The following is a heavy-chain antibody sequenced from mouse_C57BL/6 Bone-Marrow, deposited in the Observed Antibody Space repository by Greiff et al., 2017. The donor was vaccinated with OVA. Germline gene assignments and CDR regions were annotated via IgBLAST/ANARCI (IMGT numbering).Heavy chain of an antibody. CDR2: IHPNSGST. V-gene: IGHV1-64*01. J-gene: IGHJ3*01. Sequence: VQLQQPGAELVKPGASVKLSCKASGYTFTSYWMHWVKQRPGQGLEWIGMIHPNSGSTNYNEKFKSKATLTVDKSSSTAYMQLSSLTSEDSAVYYCSRWYYEGFAYWGQGTLVTVSA. CDR3: SRWYYEGFAY. CDR1: GYTFTSYW. D-gene: IGHD1-1*01.